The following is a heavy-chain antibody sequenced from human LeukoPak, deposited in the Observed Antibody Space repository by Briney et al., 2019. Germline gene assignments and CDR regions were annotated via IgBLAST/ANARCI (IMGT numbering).Heavy chain of an antibody. D-gene: IGHD4-23*01. V-gene: IGHV3-21*01. Sequence: GGSLRLSCAASGFTFSSYAMHWVRQAPGKGLEWVSSISSSSSYIYYADSVKGRFTISRDNAKNSLYLQMNSLRAEDTAVYYCARGDYGGNFEYWGQGTLVTVSS. CDR1: GFTFSSYA. CDR3: ARGDYGGNFEY. CDR2: ISSSSSYI. J-gene: IGHJ4*02.